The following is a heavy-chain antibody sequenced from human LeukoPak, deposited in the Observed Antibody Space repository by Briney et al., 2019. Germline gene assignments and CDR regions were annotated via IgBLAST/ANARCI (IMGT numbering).Heavy chain of an antibody. Sequence: GGSLRLSCAASGFTFSSYSMSWVRQAPGKGLEWVSSISSSSSYIYYADSVKGRFTISRDNAKNSLYLQMNSLRAEDTAVYYCARDSHTDAFDIWGQGTMVTVSS. CDR1: GFTFSSYS. CDR3: ARDSHTDAFDI. CDR2: ISSSSSYI. J-gene: IGHJ3*02. V-gene: IGHV3-21*01.